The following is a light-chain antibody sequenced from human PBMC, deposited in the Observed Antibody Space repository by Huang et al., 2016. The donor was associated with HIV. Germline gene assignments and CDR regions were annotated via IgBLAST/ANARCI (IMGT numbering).Light chain of an antibody. CDR2: SSS. Sequence: IQMTQSPSSLSASVGDRVTITCRASQSIDGYLNWYQQKPGKAPKLLISSSSTLHTGVPPRFSGSGSGTDYTLIIDNLQPDGFATYVCQQSYSTLITFGQGSRLDTK. CDR3: QQSYSTLIT. CDR1: QSIDGY. V-gene: IGKV1-39*01. J-gene: IGKJ5*01.